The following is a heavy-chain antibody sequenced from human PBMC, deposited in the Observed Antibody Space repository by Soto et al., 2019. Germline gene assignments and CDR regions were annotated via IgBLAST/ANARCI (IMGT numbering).Heavy chain of an antibody. Sequence: QVQLVQSGGEVKKPGASVKVSCKASAYTFTNYGISWVRQAPGQGLEWMGWISAYNGNINYAQKFRGRVTMTTHTSKSSAYLEVRSLRSDDTAVYYCARSGSSWHLREFDSWGQGTLVTVSS. D-gene: IGHD6-13*01. J-gene: IGHJ4*02. CDR2: ISAYNGNI. V-gene: IGHV1-18*01. CDR3: ARSGSSWHLREFDS. CDR1: AYTFTNYG.